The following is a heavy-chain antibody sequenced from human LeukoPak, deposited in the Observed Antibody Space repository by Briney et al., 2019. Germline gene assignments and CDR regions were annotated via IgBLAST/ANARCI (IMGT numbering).Heavy chain of an antibody. V-gene: IGHV1-8*02. CDR2: MNPNSGNT. J-gene: IGHJ6*02. CDR1: GYTFTGYY. D-gene: IGHD6-19*01. Sequence: ASVKVSCKASGYTFTGYYMHWVRQAPGQGLEWMGWMNPNSGNTGYAQKFQGRVTMTRNTSISTAYMELSSLRSEDTAVYYCARGRRSSGWYLGSRYYYGMDVWGQGTTITVSS. CDR3: ARGRRSSGWYLGSRYYYGMDV.